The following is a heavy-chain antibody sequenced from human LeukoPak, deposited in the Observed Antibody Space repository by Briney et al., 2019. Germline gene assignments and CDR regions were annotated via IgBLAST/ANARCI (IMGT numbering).Heavy chain of an antibody. CDR2: FYYCCST. CDR1: GFTVSSNY. V-gene: IGHV3-53*04. J-gene: IGHJ3*02. Sequence: GRSLRPSCAASGFTVSSNYMSWVRQAPGKGLECGLVFYYCCSTFYANSINARFTISRHNSKNTLYLQMNSLRADDTAVYYCQLWLDAFDIWGQGTMVTVSS. CDR3: QLWLDAFDI. D-gene: IGHD5-18*01.